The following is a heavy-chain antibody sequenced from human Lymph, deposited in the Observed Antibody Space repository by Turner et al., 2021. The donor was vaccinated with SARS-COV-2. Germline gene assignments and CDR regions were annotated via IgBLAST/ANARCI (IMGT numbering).Heavy chain of an antibody. CDR2: ISYDGSNK. V-gene: IGHV3-30*04. J-gene: IGHJ4*02. D-gene: IGHD3-10*01. CDR1: GFTFSSYA. CDR3: AREMGAGSDY. Sequence: QVQLVESGGGVVQPGRSLRLSCAASGFTFSSYAMHWVRQAPGKGLEWVALISYDGSNKYYADSVKGRFTISRDKSKNTLYLQMNSLRAEDTAVYYCAREMGAGSDYWGQGTLVTVSS.